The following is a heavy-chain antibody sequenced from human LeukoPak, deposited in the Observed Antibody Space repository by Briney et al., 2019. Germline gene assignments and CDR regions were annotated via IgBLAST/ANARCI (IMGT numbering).Heavy chain of an antibody. V-gene: IGHV3-23*01. CDR1: GFTFSSYW. CDR2: VSGSGGTT. J-gene: IGHJ2*01. CDR3: AKEVSVDGGNSNGYFDL. Sequence: GGSLRLSCAASGFTFSSYWMSWVRQAPGKGLEWVSVVSGSGGTTYYAAPVKGRFTISRDSTQNTLHLQMNSLRAEDTAVYYCAKEVSVDGGNSNGYFDLWGRGTLVTVSS. D-gene: IGHD4-23*01.